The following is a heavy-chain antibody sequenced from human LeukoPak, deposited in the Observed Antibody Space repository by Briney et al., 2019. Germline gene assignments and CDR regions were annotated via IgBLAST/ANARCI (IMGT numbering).Heavy chain of an antibody. CDR3: ARDESSSSWLYY. CDR2: ISAYNGNT. Sequence: ASVKVSCKASGYTFTSCGISWVRQAPAQGLEWMGWISAYNGNTNYAQKLQGRVTMTTDTSTSTAYMELTSLRSDDTAVYYCARDESSSSWLYYWGQGTLVTVSS. D-gene: IGHD6-13*01. V-gene: IGHV1-18*01. CDR1: GYTFTSCG. J-gene: IGHJ4*02.